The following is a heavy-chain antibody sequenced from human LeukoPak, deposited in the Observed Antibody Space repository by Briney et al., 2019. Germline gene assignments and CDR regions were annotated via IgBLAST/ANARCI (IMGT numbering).Heavy chain of an antibody. Sequence: PGGSLRLSCAASGFTFSSYSMNWVRQAPGKGLEWVSSISSSSSYIYYADSVKGRFTISRDNAKNSLYLQMNSLRDEDTAVYYCARDRAYYYDSSGYYGDYWGQGTLVTVSS. CDR1: GFTFSSYS. CDR3: ARDRAYYYDSSGYYGDY. J-gene: IGHJ4*02. V-gene: IGHV3-21*04. CDR2: ISSSSSYI. D-gene: IGHD3-22*01.